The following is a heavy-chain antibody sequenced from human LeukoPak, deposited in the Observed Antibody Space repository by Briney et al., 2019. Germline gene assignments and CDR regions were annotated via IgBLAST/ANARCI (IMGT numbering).Heavy chain of an antibody. V-gene: IGHV1-2*02. J-gene: IGHJ3*02. CDR3: ARGLQETLGWLKAFSAFDI. D-gene: IGHD5-24*01. Sequence: SSVKVSCKASGYTFTGYYMHWVRQAPGQGLEWMGWINPNSGGTSYAQKFQGRVTMTRDTSISTAYMELSRLRSDDTAVYDCARGLQETLGWLKAFSAFDIWDQGTMVTVSS. CDR2: INPNSGGT. CDR1: GYTFTGYY.